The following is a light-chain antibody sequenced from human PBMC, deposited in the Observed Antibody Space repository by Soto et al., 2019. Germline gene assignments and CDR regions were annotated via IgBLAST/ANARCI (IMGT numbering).Light chain of an antibody. CDR2: ENN. CDR3: GTCDSSLSAAHHV. V-gene: IGLV1-51*02. J-gene: IGLJ1*01. Sequence: QSVLTQPPSVSAAPGQKVTIACSGSSSNIGNNYVSWYQQLPGTAPKLLIYENNKRPSGIPDRFSGSKSGTSATLGITGLQTGDEADYYCGTCDSSLSAAHHVFGPGTKVTVL. CDR1: SSNIGNNY.